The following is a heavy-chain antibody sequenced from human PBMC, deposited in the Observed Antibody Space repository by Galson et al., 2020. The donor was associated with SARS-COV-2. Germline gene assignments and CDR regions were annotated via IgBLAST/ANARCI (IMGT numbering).Heavy chain of an antibody. D-gene: IGHD4-17*01. J-gene: IGHJ6*02. V-gene: IGHV3-30-3*01. Sequence: GESLKISCAASGFTFSSYAMHWVRQAPGKGLEWVAVISYDGSNKYYADSVKGRFTISRDNSKNTLYLQMNSLRAEDTAVYYCARDLGDYGDYGGVYGMDVWGQGTTVTVSS. CDR2: ISYDGSNK. CDR3: ARDLGDYGDYGGVYGMDV. CDR1: GFTFSSYA.